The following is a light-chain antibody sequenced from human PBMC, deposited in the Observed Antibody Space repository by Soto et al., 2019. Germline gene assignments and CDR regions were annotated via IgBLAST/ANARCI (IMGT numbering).Light chain of an antibody. J-gene: IGLJ1*01. V-gene: IGLV1-44*01. CDR1: SSSIGSNT. CDR2: SNN. CDR3: AAWDDSLNGYV. Sequence: QSALTQPPSASGTPGQRVTIYCSGSSSSIGSNTVNWYQQIPGTAPKLLLYSNNQRPAGVPDRFSGSKSGTSASLAISGLQSEDEADYYCAAWDDSLNGYVFGIGTKVTVL.